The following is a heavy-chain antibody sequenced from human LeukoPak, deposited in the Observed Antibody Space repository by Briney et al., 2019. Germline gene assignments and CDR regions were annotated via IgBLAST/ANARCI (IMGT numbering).Heavy chain of an antibody. V-gene: IGHV4-38-2*02. CDR2: IYHSGST. Sequence: SETLSLTCAVSGYSISSGYYWGWIRPPPGKGLGWIGSIYHSGSTYYNPSLKSRVTISVDTSKNQFSLKLSTVTAADTAVYYCAREFGVETSCAFDIWGQGTMVTVSS. J-gene: IGHJ3*02. D-gene: IGHD1-1*01. CDR1: GYSISSGYY. CDR3: AREFGVETSCAFDI.